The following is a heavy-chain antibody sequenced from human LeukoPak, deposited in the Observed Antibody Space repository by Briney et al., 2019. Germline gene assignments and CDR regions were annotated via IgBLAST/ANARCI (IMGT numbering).Heavy chain of an antibody. D-gene: IGHD3-10*01. J-gene: IGHJ6*02. CDR2: ISGHNGDT. CDR1: GYTFSNYG. CDR3: ARDVFRGVVMSVEHYSYSGMDV. Sequence: ASVKVSCKASGYTFSNYGISWVRQAPGQGLEWMGWISGHNGDTNYAQKLQGRVTMTTDTSTNTAYMELRSLKSDDTAVYYCARDVFRGVVMSVEHYSYSGMDVWGEGTPVTVSS. V-gene: IGHV1-18*04.